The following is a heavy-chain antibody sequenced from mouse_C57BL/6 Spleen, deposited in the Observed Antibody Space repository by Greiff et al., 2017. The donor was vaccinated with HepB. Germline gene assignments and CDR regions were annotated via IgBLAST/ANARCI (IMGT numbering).Heavy chain of an antibody. CDR2: IDPSDSYT. D-gene: IGHD3-2*02. J-gene: IGHJ2*01. CDR1: GYTFTSYW. V-gene: IGHV1-50*01. CDR3: ASRDSSGYVGY. Sequence: VQLQQPGAELVKPGASVKLSCKASGYTFTSYWMQWVKQRPGQGLEWIGEIDPSDSYTNYNQKFKGKATLTVDPASSTAYMQLSGLPSEDSAVYYCASRDSSGYVGYWGQGTTLTVSS.